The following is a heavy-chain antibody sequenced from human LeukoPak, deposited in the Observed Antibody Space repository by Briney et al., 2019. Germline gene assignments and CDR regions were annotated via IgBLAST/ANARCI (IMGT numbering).Heavy chain of an antibody. CDR3: AKDQLGVNGYYLGYGMDV. Sequence: PGGSLRLSCAASEFTFSSYSMNWVRQAPGKGLEWVSYITNSGNSKSYADSVKGRFTISRDNSKNTLYLQMNSLRAEDTAVYYCAKDQLGVNGYYLGYGMDVWGQGTTVTVSS. V-gene: IGHV3-48*01. J-gene: IGHJ6*02. D-gene: IGHD3-22*01. CDR1: EFTFSSYS. CDR2: ITNSGNSK.